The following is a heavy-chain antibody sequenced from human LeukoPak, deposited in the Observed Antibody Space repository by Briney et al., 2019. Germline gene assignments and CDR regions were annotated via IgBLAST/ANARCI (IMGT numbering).Heavy chain of an antibody. CDR2: AKNKAYSYTT. CDR3: ATTYGSGTYYQYYFDY. V-gene: IGHV3-72*01. D-gene: IGHD3-10*01. J-gene: IGHJ4*02. Sequence: PGGSLRLSCAASGFTFSDYYMDWVRQAPGKGLEWVGRAKNKAYSYTTEYAASVKGRFTISRDDSKNSLYLQMNSLKTEDTAVYYCATTYGSGTYYQYYFDYWGQGTLVTVSS. CDR1: GFTFSDYY.